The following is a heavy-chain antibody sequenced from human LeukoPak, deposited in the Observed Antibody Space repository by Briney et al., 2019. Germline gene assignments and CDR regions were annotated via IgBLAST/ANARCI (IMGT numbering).Heavy chain of an antibody. V-gene: IGHV4-34*01. CDR1: GGSFSGYY. CDR3: ARGRSDSNGWYDNYFDY. CDR2: INHSGST. Sequence: KPSETLSLTCAVYGGSFSGYYWSWIRQPPGKGLEWIGEINHSGSTNYNPSLKSRVTISVDTSKNQFSLKLSSVTAADTAVYYCARGRSDSNGWYDNYFDYWGQGTLVTVSS. D-gene: IGHD6-19*01. J-gene: IGHJ4*02.